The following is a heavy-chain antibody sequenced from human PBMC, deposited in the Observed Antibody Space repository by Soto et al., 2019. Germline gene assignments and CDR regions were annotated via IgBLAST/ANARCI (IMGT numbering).Heavy chain of an antibody. Sequence: ASVKVSCKASGYTFTSYDINWVRQATGQGLEWMGWMNPNSGNTGYAQKFQGRVTMTRNTSISTAYMELSSLRSEDTAVYYCARGSFYQLLSSWESDYWGQGTLVTVSS. CDR3: ARGSFYQLLSSWESDY. V-gene: IGHV1-8*01. CDR2: MNPNSGNT. J-gene: IGHJ4*02. CDR1: GYTFTSYD. D-gene: IGHD2-2*01.